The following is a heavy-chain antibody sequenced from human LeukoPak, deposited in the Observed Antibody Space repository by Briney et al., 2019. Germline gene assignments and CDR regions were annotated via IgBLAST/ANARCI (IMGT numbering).Heavy chain of an antibody. Sequence: SVKVSCKASGYTFTGHYMHWVRQAPGQGLEWMGRIIPILGIANYAQKFQGRVTITADKSTSTAYMELSSLRSEDTAVYYCARARHYYDSSGYSTEDYWGQGTLVTVSS. CDR1: GYTFTGHY. V-gene: IGHV1-69*04. CDR2: IIPILGIA. J-gene: IGHJ4*02. CDR3: ARARHYYDSSGYSTEDY. D-gene: IGHD3-22*01.